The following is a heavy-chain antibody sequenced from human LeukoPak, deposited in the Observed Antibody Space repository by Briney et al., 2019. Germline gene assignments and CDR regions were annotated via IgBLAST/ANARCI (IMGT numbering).Heavy chain of an antibody. V-gene: IGHV3-23*01. CDR1: QFNFNKFG. Sequence: QPGGSLRLSCATSQFNFNKFGMTWVRQAPGKGLEWVSPISGNGGSTQYADSVQGRFAISRDNSKNTLYLQMNSLRAEDTAVYFCAKDPNGDYIGTFDIWGQGTMVTVSS. CDR3: AKDPNGDYIGTFDI. J-gene: IGHJ3*02. CDR2: ISGNGGST. D-gene: IGHD4-17*01.